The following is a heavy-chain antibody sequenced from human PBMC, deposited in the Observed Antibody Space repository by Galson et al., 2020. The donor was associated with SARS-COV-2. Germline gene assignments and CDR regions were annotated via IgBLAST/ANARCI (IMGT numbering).Heavy chain of an antibody. D-gene: IGHD6-19*01. CDR1: GGSISSGSYY. CDR2: IYTSGST. V-gene: IGHV4-61*02. Sequence: SETLSLTCTVSGGSISSGSYYWSWIRQPAGKGLEWIGRIYTSGSTNYNPSLKSRVTISIDTSKNQFSLKLSSVTAADTAVYYCAREYITLAVTLHFDYWGQGTLVTVSS. CDR3: AREYITLAVTLHFDY. J-gene: IGHJ4*02.